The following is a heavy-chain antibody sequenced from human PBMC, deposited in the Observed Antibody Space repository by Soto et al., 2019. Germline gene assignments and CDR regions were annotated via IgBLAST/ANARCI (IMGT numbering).Heavy chain of an antibody. Sequence: EVQLVESGGGLVQPGGSLTLSCAASGFTFSDHYMDWVRQAPGKGLEWLGRTRNKANSYTTEYAASVKGRFIISRDDSRNSLYLQMNSLKTEDTAVYYCARISTFEGMDVWGQGTTVTVSS. J-gene: IGHJ6*02. CDR1: GFTFSDHY. CDR3: ARISTFEGMDV. CDR2: TRNKANSYTT. V-gene: IGHV3-72*01. D-gene: IGHD3-3*01.